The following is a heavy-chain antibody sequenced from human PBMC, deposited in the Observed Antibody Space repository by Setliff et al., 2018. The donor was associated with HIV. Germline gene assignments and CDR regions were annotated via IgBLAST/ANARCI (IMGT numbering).Heavy chain of an antibody. CDR2: IYYSGST. Sequence: PSETLSLTCTVSGGSISSGDYYWSWIRQPPGKGLEWIGYIYYSGSTYYNPSLRSRVTISLDTSKNQFSLKLSSVTAADTAVYYCASSPAWRSDSGLHTFDYWGQGTLVTVSS. D-gene: IGHD2-15*01. CDR3: ASSPAWRSDSGLHTFDY. CDR1: GGSISSGDYY. J-gene: IGHJ4*02. V-gene: IGHV4-30-4*08.